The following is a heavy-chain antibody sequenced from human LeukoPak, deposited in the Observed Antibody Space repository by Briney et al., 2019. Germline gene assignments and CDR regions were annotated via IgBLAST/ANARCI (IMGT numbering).Heavy chain of an antibody. CDR1: GGSFSGYY. Sequence: SETLSLTCAVYGGSFSGYYWSWIRQPPGKGLEWIGEINHSGSTNYNPSLKSRVTISVDTSKNQFSLKLSSVTAADTAVYYCARSSRGYQLLSIDPWGRGTLVTVSS. CDR3: ARSSRGYQLLSIDP. J-gene: IGHJ5*02. D-gene: IGHD2-2*01. CDR2: INHSGST. V-gene: IGHV4-34*01.